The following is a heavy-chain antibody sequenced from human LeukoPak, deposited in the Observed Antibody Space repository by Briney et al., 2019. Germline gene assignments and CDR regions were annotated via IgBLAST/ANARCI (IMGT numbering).Heavy chain of an antibody. CDR1: GGSISSCY. CDR3: ARGYCSSTSCYADTFDI. CDR2: IYTSGST. V-gene: IGHV4-4*07. J-gene: IGHJ3*02. Sequence: SETLSLTCTVSGGSISSCYWSWIRQPAGKGLEWIGRIYTSGSTNYNPSLKSRGTMSVDTSKNQLSLKLSSVTAADTAVYYCARGYCSSTSCYADTFDIWGQGTMVTVSS. D-gene: IGHD2-2*01.